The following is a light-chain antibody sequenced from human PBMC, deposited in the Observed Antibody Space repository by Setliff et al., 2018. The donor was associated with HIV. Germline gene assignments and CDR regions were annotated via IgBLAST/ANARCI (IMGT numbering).Light chain of an antibody. J-gene: IGLJ1*01. CDR2: EVT. CDR1: SSDIGSYDL. Sequence: QSALAQPASVSGSPGQSITISCTGTSSDIGSYDLVSWFQQHPGKAPKAIIYEVTKRPSGVSNRFSGSKSGNTASLTISGLQAEDEADYYCCSNTGSNTYVFGSGTKV. CDR3: CSNTGSNTYV. V-gene: IGLV2-23*02.